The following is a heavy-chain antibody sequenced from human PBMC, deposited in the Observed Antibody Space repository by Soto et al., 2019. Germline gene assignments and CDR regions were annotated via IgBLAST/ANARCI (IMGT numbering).Heavy chain of an antibody. CDR3: ARGCCGGSTCSSAAGSFYYMDV. J-gene: IGHJ6*03. D-gene: IGHD2-15*01. V-gene: IGHV3-74*02. CDR2: INSDGSVS. Sequence: EVQLVESGGGLVQPGGSLRLSCAASGFTFSNYWMYWVRQAPGKGLEWVSRINSDGSVSSYADSVKGRLTISRDNDNNPLYQKGDSRRDDDAAVYCCARGCCGGSTCSSAAGSFYYMDVWGKGTTVTVFS. CDR1: GFTFSNYW.